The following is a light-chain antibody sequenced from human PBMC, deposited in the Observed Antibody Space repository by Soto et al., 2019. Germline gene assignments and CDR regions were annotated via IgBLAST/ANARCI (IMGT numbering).Light chain of an antibody. Sequence: QSALTQPASVSGSPGQSITISCTGTSSDVGGYNYVSWYQQHPGKAPKLMIYEVSNRPSGVSNRFSGSKSGNTASLTISGLQAEDEADYDCSSYTSSSPVFGGGTKLTVL. CDR1: SSDVGGYNY. V-gene: IGLV2-14*01. CDR2: EVS. J-gene: IGLJ2*01. CDR3: SSYTSSSPV.